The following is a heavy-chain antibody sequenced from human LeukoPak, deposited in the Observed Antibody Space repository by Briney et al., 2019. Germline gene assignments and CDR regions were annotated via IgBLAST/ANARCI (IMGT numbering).Heavy chain of an antibody. Sequence: PGGSLRLSSAASAFTFSSYAMSRVRQAPGKRLEWVSAISGSGGSTYYADSVKGRFTISRDNSKNTLYLQMNSLRTEDTAVYYCAKDAKAMRVHSHDYWGQGTLVTVSS. CDR2: ISGSGGST. CDR3: AKDAKAMRVHSHDY. CDR1: AFTFSSYA. D-gene: IGHD3-22*01. J-gene: IGHJ4*02. V-gene: IGHV3-23*01.